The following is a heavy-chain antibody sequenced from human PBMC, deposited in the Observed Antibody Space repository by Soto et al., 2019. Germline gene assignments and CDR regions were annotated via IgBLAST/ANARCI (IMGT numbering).Heavy chain of an antibody. V-gene: IGHV3-33*01. J-gene: IGHJ6*02. CDR2: IWYDGSNK. D-gene: IGHD4-4*01. CDR3: AAGYTVTTYYYYGMDV. Sequence: GGSLRLSCAASGFTFSSYGMHWVRQAPGKGLEWVAVIWYDGSNKYYADSVKGRFTISRDNSKNTLYLQMNSLRAEDTAVYYCAAGYTVTTYYYYGMDVWGQGTTVTVSS. CDR1: GFTFSSYG.